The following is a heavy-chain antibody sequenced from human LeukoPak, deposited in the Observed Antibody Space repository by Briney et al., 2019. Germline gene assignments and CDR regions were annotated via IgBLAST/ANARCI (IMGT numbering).Heavy chain of an antibody. J-gene: IGHJ5*02. CDR3: ARVRGYSYGSNWFDP. D-gene: IGHD5-18*01. CDR2: IYYSGST. V-gene: IGHV4-59*01. Sequence: PSETLSLTCTVSGGSISSYYWSWIRQPPGKGLEWIGYIYYSGSTNYNPSLKSRVTISVDTSKNQFSLKLSSVTAADTAVYYSARVRGYSYGSNWFDPWGQGTLVTVPA. CDR1: GGSISSYY.